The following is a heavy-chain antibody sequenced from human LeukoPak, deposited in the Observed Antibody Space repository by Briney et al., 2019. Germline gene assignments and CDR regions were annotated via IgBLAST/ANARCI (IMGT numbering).Heavy chain of an antibody. CDR1: AFTFCSYW. CDR3: ARGSTTVTTRNFDY. J-gene: IGHJ4*02. D-gene: IGHD4-11*01. V-gene: IGHV3-7*05. CDR2: IKQDGSEK. Sequence: PGGSLRLSCAASAFTFCSYWMSWVRQAPGKGREWVANIKQDGSEKYYVDSVKGRFTISRDNANNSLYLQMNSLRAEDTAVYYCARGSTTVTTRNFDYWGQGTLVTVSS.